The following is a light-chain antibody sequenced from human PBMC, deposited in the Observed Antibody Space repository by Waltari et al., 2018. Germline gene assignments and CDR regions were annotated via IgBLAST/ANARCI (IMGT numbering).Light chain of an antibody. Sequence: QSALTQPASVSGSPGQSITISCTGTSSDVGGYNHVSRYQQHTGKAPQLMIYDVRSRPSGVYILFFGSKSGNTASLTISGLQAEDEAVYFCSSYSTSITPYVFGTGTKVTVL. CDR3: SSYSTSITPYV. CDR2: DVR. CDR1: SSDVGGYNH. J-gene: IGLJ1*01. V-gene: IGLV2-14*03.